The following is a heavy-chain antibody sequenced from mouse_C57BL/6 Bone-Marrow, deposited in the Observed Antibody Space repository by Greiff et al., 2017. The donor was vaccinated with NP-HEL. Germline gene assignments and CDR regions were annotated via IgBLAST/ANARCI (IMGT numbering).Heavy chain of an antibody. J-gene: IGHJ4*01. Sequence: VKLQQPGAELVKPGASVKLSCKASGYTFTSYWMHWVKQRPGQGLEWIGMIHPNSGSTNYNEKFKSKATLTVDKSSSTAYMQLSSLTSEDSAVYYCARYDYLLYAMDYWGQGTSVTVSS. V-gene: IGHV1-64*01. CDR2: IHPNSGST. D-gene: IGHD2-4*01. CDR1: GYTFTSYW. CDR3: ARYDYLLYAMDY.